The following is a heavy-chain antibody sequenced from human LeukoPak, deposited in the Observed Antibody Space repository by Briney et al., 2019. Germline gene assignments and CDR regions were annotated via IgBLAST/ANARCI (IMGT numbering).Heavy chain of an antibody. V-gene: IGHV3-64D*06. CDR2: ISINGGST. Sequence: HPGGSLRLSCSASGTAFRTYAMHWVRQPPGKGLYYVSAISINGGSTYYADSVRGRLTISRDNSKNTLYLQMSSLRPDDTAVYYCVRTYDENPLGWFDPWGQGTLVTVSS. CDR1: GTAFRTYA. CDR3: VRTYDENPLGWFDP. D-gene: IGHD5-12*01. J-gene: IGHJ5*02.